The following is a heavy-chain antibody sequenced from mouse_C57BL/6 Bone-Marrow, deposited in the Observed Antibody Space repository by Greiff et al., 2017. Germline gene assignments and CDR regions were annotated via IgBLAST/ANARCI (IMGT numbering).Heavy chain of an antibody. CDR1: GYTFTSYG. Sequence: LQESGAELARPGASVKLSCKASGYTFTSYGISWVKQRTGQGLEWIGEIYPRSGNTYYNEKFKGKATLTADKSSSTAYMELRSLTSEDSAVYFCAIFGYYWFAYWGQGTLVTVSA. D-gene: IGHD2-3*01. CDR3: AIFGYYWFAY. V-gene: IGHV1-81*01. CDR2: IYPRSGNT. J-gene: IGHJ3*01.